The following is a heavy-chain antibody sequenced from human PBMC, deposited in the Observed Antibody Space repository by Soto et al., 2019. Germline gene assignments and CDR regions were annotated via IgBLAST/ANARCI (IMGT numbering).Heavy chain of an antibody. J-gene: IGHJ4*02. CDR1: GLTFTSYS. CDR3: ASHPRDSSGYWYYFDY. Sequence: GGSLRLSCAASGLTFTSYSMNWVRQAPGKGLEWVSFISSSSSYIYYADSVKGRFTISRDNAKNSLYLQMNSLRAEDTAVYYCASHPRDSSGYWYYFDYWGQGSLVTVSS. V-gene: IGHV3-21*05. D-gene: IGHD3-22*01. CDR2: ISSSSSYI.